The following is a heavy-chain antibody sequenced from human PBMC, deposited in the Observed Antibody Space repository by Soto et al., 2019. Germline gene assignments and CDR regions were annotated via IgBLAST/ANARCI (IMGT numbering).Heavy chain of an antibody. CDR3: ARHGGKLGITGTMGNFDY. CDR2: VFYTGFT. J-gene: IGHJ4*02. V-gene: IGHV4-39*01. Sequence: SETLSLTCAVSGGSISGSYYYWGWLRQSPGKGPEWIGSVFYTGFTSYNPSLESRVSVSVDTSKNQFSLKVSGVSAADTSVYYCARHGGKLGITGTMGNFDYWGQGSLVTV. CDR1: GGSISGSYYY. D-gene: IGHD1-20*01.